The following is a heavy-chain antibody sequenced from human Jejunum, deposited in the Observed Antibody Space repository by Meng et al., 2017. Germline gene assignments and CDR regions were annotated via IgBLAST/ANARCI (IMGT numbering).Heavy chain of an antibody. Sequence: GESLKISCAASTFTFSSYSMNWVRQAPGKGLEWISYISSDSTFRYYADSVKGRFTISRDNAKSSLYLQMNSLRAEDTAVYYCARLSGYDERDFDYWGQGALVTVSS. CDR1: TFTFSSYS. J-gene: IGHJ4*02. CDR3: ARLSGYDERDFDY. CDR2: ISSDSTFR. V-gene: IGHV3-21*01. D-gene: IGHD5-12*01.